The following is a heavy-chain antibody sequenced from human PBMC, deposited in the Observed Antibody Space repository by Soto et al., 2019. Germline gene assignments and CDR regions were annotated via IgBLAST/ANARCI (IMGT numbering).Heavy chain of an antibody. CDR2: TRNKANSYTT. V-gene: IGHV3-72*01. CDR1: GFTFSDHY. Sequence: GGSLRLSCAASGFTFSDHYMDWVRQAPGKGLEWVGRTRNKANSYTTEYAASVKGRFTISRDDSKNSLYLQMDSLKTEDTAVYYCASGSDYYYYGMDVWGQGTTVPVSS. CDR3: ASGSDYYYYGMDV. D-gene: IGHD2-15*01. J-gene: IGHJ6*02.